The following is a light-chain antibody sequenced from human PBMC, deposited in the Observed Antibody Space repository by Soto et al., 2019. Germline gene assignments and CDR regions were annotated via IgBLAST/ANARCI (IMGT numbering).Light chain of an antibody. J-gene: IGLJ2*01. Sequence: QSVLTQSPSASASLGASVKLTCTLSSGHSNYAIAWHQQQSEKGPRYLMKLNSDGSHSKGDGIPDRFSGSSSGAERYLTISSLPSEDEADYYYQTWGSGIVVFGGGTKVTVL. CDR2: LNSDGSH. V-gene: IGLV4-69*01. CDR3: QTWGSGIVV. CDR1: SGHSNYA.